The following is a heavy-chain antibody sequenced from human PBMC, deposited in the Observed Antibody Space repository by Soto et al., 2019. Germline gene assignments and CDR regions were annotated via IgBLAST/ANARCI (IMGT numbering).Heavy chain of an antibody. D-gene: IGHD6-19*01. CDR3: ARHRIAVAGTDATNYYYGMDV. V-gene: IGHV5-10-1*01. CDR1: GYSFTTYW. Sequence: PGESLKISCEASGYSFTTYWISWVRQMPGKGLEWMGAIDPRDSYTKYSPSFQGHVTISVDKSISTAYLQWNSLKASDTAMYYCARHRIAVAGTDATNYYYGMDVWGQGTTVTVSS. CDR2: IDPRDSYT. J-gene: IGHJ6*02.